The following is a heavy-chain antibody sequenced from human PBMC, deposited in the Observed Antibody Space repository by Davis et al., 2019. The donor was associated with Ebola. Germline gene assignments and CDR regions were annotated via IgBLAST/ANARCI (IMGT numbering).Heavy chain of an antibody. D-gene: IGHD4-11*01. CDR2: INPSGGST. J-gene: IGHJ6*02. V-gene: IGHV1-46*01. Sequence: AASVKVSCKASGYTFTSYYMHWVRQAPGQGLEWMGIINPSGGSTSYAQKFQGRVTMTTDTSTSTAYMELRSLRSDDTAVYYCARARDYSIPYYYYGMDVWGQGTTVTVSS. CDR3: ARARDYSIPYYYYGMDV. CDR1: GYTFTSYY.